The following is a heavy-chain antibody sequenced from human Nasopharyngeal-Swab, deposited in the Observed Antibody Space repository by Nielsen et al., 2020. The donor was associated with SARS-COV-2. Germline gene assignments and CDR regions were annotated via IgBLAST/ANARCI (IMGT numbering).Heavy chain of an antibody. D-gene: IGHD2/OR15-2a*01. V-gene: IGHV3-73*01. Sequence: GESLKISCAASGFIFSSSAIHWVRQASGKGLEWVGRIGDKDHNYATTYGASVQGRFTISRDDSTNTAFLQMDSLKTEDTALYYCTTYFYFHYWGQGTLVTVSS. CDR1: GFIFSSSA. CDR3: TTYFYFHY. J-gene: IGHJ4*02. CDR2: IGDKDHNYAT.